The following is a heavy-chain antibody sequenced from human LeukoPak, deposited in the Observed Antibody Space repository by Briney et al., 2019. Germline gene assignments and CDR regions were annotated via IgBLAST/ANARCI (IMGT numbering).Heavy chain of an antibody. V-gene: IGHV4-39*01. Sequence: SETLSLTCTVSGGAISSSSYYWGWIRQPPGKGLEWIGSINYSGNIYYNPSLNSRFTISVDTSKTQFSLKLSSVTAADTAVYYCARLSDYWGQGTLVTVSS. CDR1: GGAISSSSYY. CDR3: ARLSDY. CDR2: INYSGNI. J-gene: IGHJ4*02.